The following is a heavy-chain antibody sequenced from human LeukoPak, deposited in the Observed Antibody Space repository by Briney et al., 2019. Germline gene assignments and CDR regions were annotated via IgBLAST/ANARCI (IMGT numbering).Heavy chain of an antibody. V-gene: IGHV1-2*02. CDR1: GYTFTGYY. CDR3: ARESSSGWYPDY. J-gene: IGHJ4*02. D-gene: IGHD6-19*01. CDR2: INPNSGGT. Sequence: ASVKVSCKASGYTFTGYYMHWVRQAPGEGLEWMGWINPNSGGTNYAQKFQGRVTMTRDTSISTAYMELRRLRSDDTAVYYCARESSSGWYPDYWGQGTLVTVSS.